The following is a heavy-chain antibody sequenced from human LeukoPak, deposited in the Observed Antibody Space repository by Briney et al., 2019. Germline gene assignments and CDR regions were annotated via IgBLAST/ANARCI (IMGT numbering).Heavy chain of an antibody. CDR3: ARGERPGCDF. J-gene: IGHJ4*02. CDR1: GVSITTHY. Sequence: NASETLSLTCTVSGVSITTHYWSWIRQPPGRGLEWLGYISYSGSTNYNPSLKSRVTISMDTSKNQFSLKLNSVTGADTAVYYCARGERPGCDFWGLGTLVTVSS. V-gene: IGHV4-59*11. CDR2: ISYSGST. D-gene: IGHD3-16*01.